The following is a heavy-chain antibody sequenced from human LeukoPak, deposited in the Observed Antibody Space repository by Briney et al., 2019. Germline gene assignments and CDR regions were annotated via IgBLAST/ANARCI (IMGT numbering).Heavy chain of an antibody. CDR3: ARGRVVVVPAAIRARYYMDV. V-gene: IGHV4-34*01. Sequence: PSETLSLTCTVSGGSISSYYWSWIRQPPGKGLEWIGEINHSGSTNYNPSLKSRVTISVDTSKNQFSLKLSSVTAADTAVYYCARGRVVVVPAAIRARYYMDVWGKGTTVTVSS. CDR2: INHSGST. J-gene: IGHJ6*03. D-gene: IGHD2-2*01. CDR1: GGSISSYY.